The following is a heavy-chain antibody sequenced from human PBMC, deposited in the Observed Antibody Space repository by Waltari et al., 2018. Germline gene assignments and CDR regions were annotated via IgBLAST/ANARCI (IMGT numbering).Heavy chain of an antibody. Sequence: QVQLQQWGAGLLKPSETLSLTCAVYGGSFSGYYWSWIRQPPGKGLEWIGEINHSGSTNYNPSLKSRVTISVDTSKNQFSLKLSSVTAADTAVYYCARVLYDFWSGYPYYYYYGMDVWGQGTTVTVSS. V-gene: IGHV4-34*01. D-gene: IGHD3-3*01. CDR1: GGSFSGYY. CDR3: ARVLYDFWSGYPYYYYYGMDV. J-gene: IGHJ6*02. CDR2: INHSGST.